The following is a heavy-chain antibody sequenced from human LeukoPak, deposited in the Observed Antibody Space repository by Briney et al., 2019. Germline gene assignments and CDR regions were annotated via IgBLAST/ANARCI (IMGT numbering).Heavy chain of an antibody. CDR2: IIPIFGTA. Sequence: SVKVSCKASGGTFSSYAISWVRQAPGQGLEWMGGIIPIFGTANYAQKFQGRVTITADESTSTAYMELSSLRSEDTAVYYCARANMITFGGVHFDYWGQGTLVTVSS. D-gene: IGHD3-16*01. J-gene: IGHJ4*02. CDR1: GGTFSSYA. CDR3: ARANMITFGGVHFDY. V-gene: IGHV1-69*13.